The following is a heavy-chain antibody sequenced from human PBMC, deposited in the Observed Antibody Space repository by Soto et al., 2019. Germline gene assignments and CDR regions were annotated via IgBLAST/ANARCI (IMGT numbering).Heavy chain of an antibody. V-gene: IGHV1-69*02. J-gene: IGHJ4*02. D-gene: IGHD6-19*01. CDR3: ARGRASSGWVRSDY. CDR2: IIPILGIA. CDR1: GGTFRSYT. Sequence: QVQLVQSGAEVKKPGSSVKVSCKASGGTFRSYTISWVRQAPGQGLEWMGRIIPILGIANYAQKFQGRVTITADKSTSTAYMELSSLRSEDTAVDYCARGRASSGWVRSDYWGQGTLVTVSS.